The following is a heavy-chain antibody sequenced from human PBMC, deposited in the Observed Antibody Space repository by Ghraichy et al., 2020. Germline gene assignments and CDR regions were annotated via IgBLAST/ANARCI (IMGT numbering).Heavy chain of an antibody. D-gene: IGHD5-18*01. Sequence: SETLSLTCTVSGVSISSYYLSCIRQPPGKRLYWIGYIYYSGSTNYNPSLKSRVTISVDTSKNQFSLKLSSVTAADTAVYYCARDLGYSYPMWGQGTLVTVSS. J-gene: IGHJ4*02. CDR2: IYYSGST. CDR1: GVSISSYY. V-gene: IGHV4-59*01. CDR3: ARDLGYSYPM.